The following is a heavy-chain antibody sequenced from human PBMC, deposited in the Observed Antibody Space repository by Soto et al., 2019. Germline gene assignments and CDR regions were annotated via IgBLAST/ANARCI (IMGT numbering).Heavy chain of an antibody. V-gene: IGHV4-31*01. J-gene: IGHJ5*02. CDR3: ARNPFVVVVAATYNWFDP. Sequence: PSETLSLTCTVSVGSISIVCYYWSWIRHHPGNCLEWIGYIYYSGSTYYNPSLKSQVTISVDTSKNQFSLKLSSVTAADTAVYYCARNPFVVVVAATYNWFDPWGQGTLVTVSS. CDR2: IYYSGST. D-gene: IGHD2-15*01. CDR1: VGSISIVCYY.